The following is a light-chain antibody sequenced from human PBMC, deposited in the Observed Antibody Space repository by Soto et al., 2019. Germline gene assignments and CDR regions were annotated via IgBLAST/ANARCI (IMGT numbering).Light chain of an antibody. CDR3: SSYAGSNNPLSV. Sequence: QSALTQPPSASGSPGQSVTISCTGTSSDVGGYNYVSWYQQHPGKAPKLMIYEVSKRPSGVPDRFSGSKSGNTASLTVSGLQAEDEADYYFSSYAGSNNPLSVFGTGPKVTVL. J-gene: IGLJ1*01. CDR1: SSDVGGYNY. V-gene: IGLV2-8*01. CDR2: EVS.